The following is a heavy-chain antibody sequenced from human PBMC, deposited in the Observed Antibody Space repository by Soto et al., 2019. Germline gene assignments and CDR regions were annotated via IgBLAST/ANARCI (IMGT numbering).Heavy chain of an antibody. CDR3: ARDPYGSGSIFDY. V-gene: IGHV4-4*02. J-gene: IGHJ4*02. Sequence: SETLSLTCAVSGGSISSSNWWSWVRQPPGKGLEWIGEIYHSGSTNYNPSLKSRVTISVDKSKNQFSLKLSSVTAADTAVYYCARDPYGSGSIFDYWGQGTLVTVSS. CDR2: IYHSGST. D-gene: IGHD3-10*01. CDR1: GGSISSSNW.